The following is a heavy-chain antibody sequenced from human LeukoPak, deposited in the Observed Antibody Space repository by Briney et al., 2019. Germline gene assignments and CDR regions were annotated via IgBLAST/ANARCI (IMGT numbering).Heavy chain of an antibody. CDR2: ISSNGGTI. CDR1: GFTFSSYE. D-gene: IGHD3-3*01. J-gene: IGHJ6*02. CDR3: ARPPSITNPYYGMDV. V-gene: IGHV3-48*03. Sequence: GGSLRLSCAASGFTFSSYEMNWVRQAPGKGLEWISYISSNGGTIYYTDSVKGRFTISRDNAKNSLYLQMNSLRAEDTAVYYCARPPSITNPYYGMDVWGQGTTVTVSS.